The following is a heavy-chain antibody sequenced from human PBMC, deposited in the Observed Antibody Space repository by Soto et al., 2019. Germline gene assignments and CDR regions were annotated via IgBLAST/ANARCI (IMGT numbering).Heavy chain of an antibody. CDR3: ARRLATDPYYYYMDV. J-gene: IGHJ6*03. V-gene: IGHV5-51*01. CDR1: GYSFTSYW. CDR2: IYPGDSDT. Sequence: GESLKISCKGSGYSFTSYWIGWVRQMPGKGLERMGIIYPGDSDTRYSPSFQGQVTISADKSISTAYLQWSSLKASDTAMYYCARRLATDPYYYYMDVWGKGTTVTVSS. D-gene: IGHD1-26*01.